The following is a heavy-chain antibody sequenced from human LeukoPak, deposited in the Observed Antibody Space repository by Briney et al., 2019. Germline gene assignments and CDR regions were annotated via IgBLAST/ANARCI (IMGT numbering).Heavy chain of an antibody. Sequence: PSETLSLTCTVSGYSISSRYYWGWIRQPPGKGLEWIGSIYHSGSTNYNPSLKSRVTISVDKSKNQFSLKLSSVTAADTALYYCARASDYDWDYWGQGTLVTVSS. D-gene: IGHD5-12*01. CDR1: GYSISSRYY. CDR2: IYHSGST. V-gene: IGHV4-38-2*02. J-gene: IGHJ4*02. CDR3: ARASDYDWDY.